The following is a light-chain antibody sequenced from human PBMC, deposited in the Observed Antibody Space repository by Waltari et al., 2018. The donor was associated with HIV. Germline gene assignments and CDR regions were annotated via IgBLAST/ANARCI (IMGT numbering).Light chain of an antibody. J-gene: IGKJ5*01. CDR1: QDVGSY. Sequence: DIVLTQSPAILSLSPGEGVTLSCRASQDVGSYLAWYQHKPGQAPRLLIYDASNRATGIPARFSGGGSGTDFTLTISRVEPDDFALYYCQQRRRWPITFGQGTRIEI. CDR3: QQRRRWPIT. CDR2: DAS. V-gene: IGKV3-11*01.